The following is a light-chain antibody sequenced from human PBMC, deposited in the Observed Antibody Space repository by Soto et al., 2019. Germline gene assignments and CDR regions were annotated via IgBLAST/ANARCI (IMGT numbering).Light chain of an antibody. J-gene: IGKJ1*01. V-gene: IGKV3-20*01. CDR1: QSVSSSY. CDR2: GAS. CDR3: QQYVSSPPT. Sequence: EIALTQSPGTLSLSPGERATLSCRASQSVSSSYLAWYQQKPGQAPRLLIYGASSRATGIPDRFSGSGSGTDFPLTISRLEPEDFAVYYCQQYVSSPPTFGQGAKVEIK.